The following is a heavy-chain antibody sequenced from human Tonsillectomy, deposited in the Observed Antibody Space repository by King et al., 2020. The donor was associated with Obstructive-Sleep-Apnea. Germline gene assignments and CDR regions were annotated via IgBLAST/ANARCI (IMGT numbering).Heavy chain of an antibody. V-gene: IGHV3-64D*06. Sequence: QLVQSGGGLVQPGGSLRLSCSASGFTFSSYAMHWVRQAPGKGLEYVSAISSNGGSTYYADSVKGRFTISRDNSKNTLYLQMSSLRAEDTAVYYCVKDSTYYYDSSGYDRYWGQGTLVTVSS. J-gene: IGHJ4*02. CDR2: ISSNGGST. CDR3: VKDSTYYYDSSGYDRY. D-gene: IGHD3-22*01. CDR1: GFTFSSYA.